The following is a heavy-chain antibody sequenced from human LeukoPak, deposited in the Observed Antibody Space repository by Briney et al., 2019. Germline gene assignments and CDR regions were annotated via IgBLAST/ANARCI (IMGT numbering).Heavy chain of an antibody. CDR2: MHYSGST. CDR1: GGSISGYY. Sequence: SETLSLTCTVSGGSISGYYWSWIRQPPGKGQEWIGYMHYSGSTKYNPSLKSRVTTSVDTSKNQFSLKLNSVTAADTAVYYCARHYGPWGQGTLVTVSS. CDR3: ARHYGP. V-gene: IGHV4-59*08. D-gene: IGHD3-10*01. J-gene: IGHJ5*02.